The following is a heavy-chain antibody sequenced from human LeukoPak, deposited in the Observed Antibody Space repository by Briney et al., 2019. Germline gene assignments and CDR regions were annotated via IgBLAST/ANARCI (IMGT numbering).Heavy chain of an antibody. D-gene: IGHD3-10*01. CDR2: IYTGGNT. Sequence: PGGSLRLSCAASGFTVSSNYMNWVRQAPGKGLEWVSLIYTGGNTFYADSVKGRFTISRDISKNTLYLQMNSLRAEDTAVYYCAREDGSGSYPGYYSGMDVWGQGTTVTVSS. J-gene: IGHJ6*02. CDR1: GFTVSSNY. CDR3: AREDGSGSYPGYYSGMDV. V-gene: IGHV3-53*01.